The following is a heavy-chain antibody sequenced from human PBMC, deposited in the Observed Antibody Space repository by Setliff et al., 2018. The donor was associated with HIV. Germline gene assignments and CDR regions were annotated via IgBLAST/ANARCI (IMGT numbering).Heavy chain of an antibody. J-gene: IGHJ4*02. D-gene: IGHD5-12*01. CDR3: ATLKMATIYRDFDY. CDR2: INHSGST. CDR1: GLTVSKAS. Sequence: PGGSLRLSCAASGLTVSKASMNWVRQSPGKGLEWIGEINHSGSTNCNPSLKSRVSISVDTSKNQFSLKLSSVTAADTAVYYCATLKMATIYRDFDYWGQGTLVTAPQ. V-gene: IGHV4-34*08.